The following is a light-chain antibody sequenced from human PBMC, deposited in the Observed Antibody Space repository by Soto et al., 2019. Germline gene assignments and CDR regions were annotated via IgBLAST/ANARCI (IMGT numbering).Light chain of an antibody. CDR1: QSVSNY. CDR3: QQRSNSWT. CDR2: DAS. Sequence: EIVLTQSPATLSLSPGERATLSCRASQSVSNYLAWYQHKPGRAPRLLIYDASNRATGIPARFSGSGSGTHFTLTISSLEPEDFAVYYCQQRSNSWTFGQGTKVEIK. J-gene: IGKJ1*01. V-gene: IGKV3-11*01.